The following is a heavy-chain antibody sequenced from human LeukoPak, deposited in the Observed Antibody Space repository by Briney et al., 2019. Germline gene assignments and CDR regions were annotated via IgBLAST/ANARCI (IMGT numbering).Heavy chain of an antibody. CDR2: IYYSGST. Sequence: SETLSLTCTVSGGSISSSSYYWGWIRQPPGKGLEWIGSIYYSGSTYYNPSLKSRVTISVDTSKNQFSLKLSSVTAADTAVYYCATHIVVVPAAPTDWYFDLWGRGTLLTVSS. J-gene: IGHJ2*01. CDR1: GGSISSSSYY. CDR3: ATHIVVVPAAPTDWYFDL. D-gene: IGHD2-2*01. V-gene: IGHV4-39*01.